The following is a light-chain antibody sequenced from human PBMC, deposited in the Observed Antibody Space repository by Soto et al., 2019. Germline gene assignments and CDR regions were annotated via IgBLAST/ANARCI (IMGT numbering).Light chain of an antibody. V-gene: IGKV1-17*03. CDR2: DAS. CDR1: QGISNY. J-gene: IGKJ5*01. Sequence: DIQMTQSPSAMSSSVGDRVTITCRASQGISNYLAWFQQKPGKVPKRLIYDASVLQSGVPSRFSGSGSGTDFTLTITSLPPEDFESYYCLQHHSYPNTVGQGTRLQIK. CDR3: LQHHSYPNT.